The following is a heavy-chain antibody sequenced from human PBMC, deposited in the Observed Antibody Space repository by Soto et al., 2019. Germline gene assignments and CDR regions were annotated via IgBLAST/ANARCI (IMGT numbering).Heavy chain of an antibody. J-gene: IGHJ1*01. CDR2: IYYSGST. V-gene: IGHV4-59*08. CDR1: GGSISSYY. D-gene: IGHD4-17*01. CDR3: ATHDYGDYQAFFQR. Sequence: QVQLQESGPGLVKPSATLSLTCTVSGGSISSYYWSWIRQPPGKGLAWIGYIYYSGSTNNNPSLQSRVTIPVDTSRNQCSLKRSAVTAADTGVYYCATHDYGDYQAFFQRWGQGTLVTVSS.